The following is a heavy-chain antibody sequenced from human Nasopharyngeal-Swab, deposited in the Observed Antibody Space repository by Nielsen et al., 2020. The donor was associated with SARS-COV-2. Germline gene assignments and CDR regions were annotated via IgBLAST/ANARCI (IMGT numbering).Heavy chain of an antibody. V-gene: IGHV3-74*01. CDR1: GFTFSSYW. Sequence: GGSLRLSCAASGFTFSSYWMHWVRQAPGKGLVWVSRINSDGSSTNYADSVKGRFTISRDNSKNTLYLQMNSLRAEDTAVYYCAVTASTSRFFDYWGQGTLVTVSS. CDR2: INSDGSST. D-gene: IGHD2-21*02. J-gene: IGHJ4*02. CDR3: AVTASTSRFFDY.